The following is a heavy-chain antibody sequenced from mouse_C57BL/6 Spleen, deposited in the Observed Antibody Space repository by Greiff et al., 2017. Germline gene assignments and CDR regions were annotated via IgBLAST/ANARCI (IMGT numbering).Heavy chain of an antibody. CDR2: INPGSGGT. Sequence: QVQLQQSGAELVRPGTSVKVSCKASGYAFTNYLIEWVKQRPGQGLEWIGVINPGSGGTNYNEKFKGKATLTADKASRTAYMQLSSLTSEDSAVYFGARDYYGSSSSYWYFDVWGTGTTVTVSS. CDR3: ARDYYGSSSSYWYFDV. CDR1: GYAFTNYL. V-gene: IGHV1-54*01. J-gene: IGHJ1*03. D-gene: IGHD1-1*01.